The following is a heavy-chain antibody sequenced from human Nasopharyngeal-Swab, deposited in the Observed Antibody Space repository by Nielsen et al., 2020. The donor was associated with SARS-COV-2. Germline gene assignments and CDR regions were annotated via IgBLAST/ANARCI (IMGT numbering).Heavy chain of an antibody. CDR3: ARDWGNSGAFDI. Sequence: SETLSLTCTVSGGSISSGGYYWSWIRQHPGKGLEWIGYIYYSGSTYYNPSLKSRVTISVDTSKYQFSLKLSSVTAADTAVYYCARDWGNSGAFDIWGQGTMVTVSS. CDR1: GGSISSGGYY. V-gene: IGHV4-31*03. CDR2: IYYSGST. J-gene: IGHJ3*02. D-gene: IGHD4-23*01.